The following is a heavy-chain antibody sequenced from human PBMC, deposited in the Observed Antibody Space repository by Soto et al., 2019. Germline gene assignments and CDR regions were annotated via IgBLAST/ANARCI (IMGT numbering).Heavy chain of an antibody. D-gene: IGHD2-15*01. CDR2: IWYDGSNK. J-gene: IGHJ6*04. Sequence: QVQLVESGGGVVQPGGSLRLSCTTSGFTFNTYGMHWVRQAPGKGLEWVAIIWYDGSNKYYADSVKGRFTISRDNSKNTLYLPMNSLRAEDTALYYGARADCTGAYCYSWPFNYGVAVWGKGTTVTVSS. CDR3: ARADCTGAYCYSWPFNYGVAV. CDR1: GFTFNTYG. V-gene: IGHV3-33*08.